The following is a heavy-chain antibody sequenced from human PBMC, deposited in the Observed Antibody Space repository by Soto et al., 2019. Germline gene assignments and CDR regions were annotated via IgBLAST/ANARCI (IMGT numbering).Heavy chain of an antibody. D-gene: IGHD5-12*01. J-gene: IGHJ4*02. Sequence: QLQLQESGSGLVKPSQTLSLTCAVSGGSISSGGYSWSWIRQPPGKGLEWIGYIYHSGSTYYNPSHKSRVTISVDRSKNQFSLKLSSVTAADTAVYYWARAKWHIDYWGQGTLVTVSS. CDR2: IYHSGST. CDR3: ARAKWHIDY. CDR1: GGSISSGGYS. V-gene: IGHV4-30-2*01.